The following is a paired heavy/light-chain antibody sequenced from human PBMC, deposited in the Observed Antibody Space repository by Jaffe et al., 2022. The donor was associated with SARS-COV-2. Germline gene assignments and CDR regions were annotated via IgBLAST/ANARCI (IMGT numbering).Light chain of an antibody. CDR3: QQYNNWPPGYT. Sequence: EIVMTQSPVTLSVSPGERATLSCRASQHIISNLAWYHQKPGQAPRLLIYSASTRATGIPARFSGSGSGTEFTLTISSLQSEDSGVYYCQQYNNWPPGYTFGQGTKLEIK. J-gene: IGKJ2*01. CDR1: QHIISN. V-gene: IGKV3-15*01. CDR2: SAS.
Heavy chain of an antibody. V-gene: IGHV3-23*01. D-gene: IGHD2-15*01. CDR1: GFSFSTSA. Sequence: DGLLLESGGDLIQPGGSLRLSCAASGFSFSTSAISWVRQAPGKGLEWVSAISGNGAGTYYADPVKGRFTISRDNSKGTVYLQMNSLRAEDTAVYYCAKERRYSPDPFDIWGQGTMVSVSS. CDR2: ISGNGAGT. CDR3: AKERRYSPDPFDI. J-gene: IGHJ3*02.